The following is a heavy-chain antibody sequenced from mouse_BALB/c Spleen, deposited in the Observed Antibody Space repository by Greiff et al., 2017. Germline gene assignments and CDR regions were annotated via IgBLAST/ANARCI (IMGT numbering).Heavy chain of an antibody. J-gene: IGHJ4*01. Sequence: VKLVESGPGLVAPSQSLSITCTVSGFSLTGYGVNWVRQPPGKGLEWLGMIWGDGSTDYNSALKSRLSISKDNSKSQVFLKMNSLQTDDTARYYCARDREDLGGYYYAMDYWGQGTSVTVSS. D-gene: IGHD3-1*01. V-gene: IGHV2-6-7*01. CDR1: GFSLTGYG. CDR2: IWGDGST. CDR3: ARDREDLGGYYYAMDY.